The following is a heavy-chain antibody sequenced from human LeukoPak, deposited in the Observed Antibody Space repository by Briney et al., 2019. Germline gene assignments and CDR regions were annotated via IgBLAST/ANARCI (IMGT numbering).Heavy chain of an antibody. V-gene: IGHV4-30-2*01. CDR2: IYHSGST. J-gene: IGHJ4*02. CDR1: GGSVSSGGYS. Sequence: SQTLSLTCAVSGGSVSSGGYSWSWIRQPPGKGLEWIGYIYHSGSTYYNPSLKSRVTISVDRSKNQFSLKLSSVTAADTAVYYCARGLRGSPGVDYWGQGTLVTVSS. CDR3: ARGLRGSPGVDY. D-gene: IGHD4-17*01.